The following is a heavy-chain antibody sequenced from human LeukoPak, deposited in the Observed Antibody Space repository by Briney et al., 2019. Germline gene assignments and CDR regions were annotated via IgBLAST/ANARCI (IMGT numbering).Heavy chain of an antibody. CDR1: GFTFSSYA. Sequence: GGSLRLSCAASGFTFSSYAMSWVRQAPGKGLEWVSTISGSGDSTYYADSVKGRFTISRDNSKNTLYLQMNSLRAEDTAVYYCAKELFYHDSSGYFDSWGQGTLVTVSS. V-gene: IGHV3-23*01. D-gene: IGHD3-22*01. J-gene: IGHJ4*02. CDR2: ISGSGDST. CDR3: AKELFYHDSSGYFDS.